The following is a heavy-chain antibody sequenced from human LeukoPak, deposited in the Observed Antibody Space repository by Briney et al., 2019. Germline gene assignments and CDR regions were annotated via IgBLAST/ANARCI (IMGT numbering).Heavy chain of an antibody. Sequence: PSQTLSLTCTVSGGSISSGGYYWSWIRQHPGKGLEWIGYIYYSGSTYYNPSLKSRVTISVDTSKNQFSLRLSSVTAADTAVYYCASEAPLYDYVWGSYRYAFDIWGQGTMVTVSS. CDR1: GGSISSGGYY. D-gene: IGHD3-16*02. CDR3: ASEAPLYDYVWGSYRYAFDI. J-gene: IGHJ3*02. CDR2: IYYSGST. V-gene: IGHV4-31*03.